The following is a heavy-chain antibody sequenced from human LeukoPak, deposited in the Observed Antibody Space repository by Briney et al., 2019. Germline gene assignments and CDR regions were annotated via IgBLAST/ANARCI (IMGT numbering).Heavy chain of an antibody. J-gene: IGHJ4*02. V-gene: IGHV1-3*01. Sequence: GASVKVSCKASGYTFTSYAMHWVRQAPGQRLEWMGWINAGYGNTKYSQKFQGRVTITRDTSASTAYMELSSLRSEDTAVYYCASDGVAGIAAAGMLDYWGQGTLVTVSS. CDR2: INAGYGNT. CDR3: ASDGVAGIAAAGMLDY. CDR1: GYTFTSYA. D-gene: IGHD6-13*01.